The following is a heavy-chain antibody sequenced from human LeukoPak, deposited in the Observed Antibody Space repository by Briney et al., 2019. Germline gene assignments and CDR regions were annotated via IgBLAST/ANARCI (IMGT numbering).Heavy chain of an antibody. J-gene: IGHJ5*02. Sequence: SETLSLTCAVYGGSFSGYYWSWISQPPGKGLEWIGEINHSGSTNYNPSLKSRVTISVDTSKNQFSLKLSSVTAADTAVYYCAREVKYYYGSGSSRYNWFDPWGQGTLVTVSS. D-gene: IGHD3-10*01. V-gene: IGHV4-34*01. CDR3: AREVKYYYGSGSSRYNWFDP. CDR1: GGSFSGYY. CDR2: INHSGST.